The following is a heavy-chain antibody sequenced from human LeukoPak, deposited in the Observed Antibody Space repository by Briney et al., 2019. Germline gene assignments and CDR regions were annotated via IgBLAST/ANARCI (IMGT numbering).Heavy chain of an antibody. D-gene: IGHD5-18*01. CDR3: GHTYGGLFDY. J-gene: IGHJ4*02. Sequence: KPSETLSLTCNVSGASINGDYWSWIRHPPGKGLQWVGYVYYRGSTNYNPSLESRLTISVDASKNQFSLKLRSVTTADSAIYYCGHTYGGLFDYRGQGILVTVSS. CDR2: VYYRGST. V-gene: IGHV4-59*01. CDR1: GASINGDY.